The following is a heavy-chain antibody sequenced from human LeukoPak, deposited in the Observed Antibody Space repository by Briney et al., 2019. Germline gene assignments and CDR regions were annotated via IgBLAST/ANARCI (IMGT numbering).Heavy chain of an antibody. CDR1: GFTFSSYA. V-gene: IGHV3-43*02. D-gene: IGHD4-17*01. Sequence: GGSLRLSCAASGFTFSSYAMSWVRQAPGKGLEWVSLISGDGGSTYYADSVKGRFTISRDNSKNSLYLQMNSLRTEDTALYYCAKDTDDYGDPDFDYWGQGTLVTVSS. CDR2: ISGDGGST. J-gene: IGHJ4*02. CDR3: AKDTDDYGDPDFDY.